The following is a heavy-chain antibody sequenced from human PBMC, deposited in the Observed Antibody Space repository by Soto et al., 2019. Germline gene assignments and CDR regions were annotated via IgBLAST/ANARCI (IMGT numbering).Heavy chain of an antibody. J-gene: IGHJ4*02. D-gene: IGHD6-6*01. CDR3: ARDLAARAGVEEYYFDY. Sequence: XLRVSCPASGFTFSSYGMHWVRQAPGNGLEWVAVIWYDGSNKYYADSVKGRFTISRDNSKNTLYLQTNSLRAEDTAVYYCARDLAARAGVEEYYFDYWGQGTLVTVYS. CDR2: IWYDGSNK. V-gene: IGHV3-33*01. CDR1: GFTFSSYG.